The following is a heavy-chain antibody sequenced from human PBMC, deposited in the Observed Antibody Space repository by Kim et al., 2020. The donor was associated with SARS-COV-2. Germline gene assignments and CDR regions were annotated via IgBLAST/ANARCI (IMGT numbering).Heavy chain of an antibody. J-gene: IGHJ3*02. D-gene: IGHD1-20*01. Sequence: YAGSVKGRFTISRDNSKNTLYLQMNSLRAEDTAVYYCAKDRITGDAFDIWGQGTMVTVSS. CDR3: AKDRITGDAFDI. V-gene: IGHV3-23*01.